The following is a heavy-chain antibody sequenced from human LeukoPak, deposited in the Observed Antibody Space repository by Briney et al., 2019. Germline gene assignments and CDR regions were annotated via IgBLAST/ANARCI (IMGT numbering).Heavy chain of an antibody. CDR2: INWNGGST. CDR1: GFTFDDYG. V-gene: IGHV3-20*04. J-gene: IGHJ4*02. D-gene: IGHD6-6*01. CDR3: SRKASYSSSAYNPHYFDY. Sequence: GGSLRLSCVASGFTFDDYGMIWVRHAPGKGLEWVSGINWNGGSTGYADFVKGRFTISRDDAKNSLFLQMNSLRAEDTAFYYSSRKASYSSSAYNPHYFDYWGQGTLANV.